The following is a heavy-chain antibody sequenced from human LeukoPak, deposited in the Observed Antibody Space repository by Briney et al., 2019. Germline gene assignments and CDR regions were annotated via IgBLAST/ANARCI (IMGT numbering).Heavy chain of an antibody. J-gene: IGHJ4*02. CDR1: GFTFSSYG. D-gene: IGHD6-13*01. CDR2: ISYDGSNK. V-gene: IGHV3-30*18. CDR3: AKSPLHSSSWFDY. Sequence: GGSLRLSCAASGFTFSSYGMHWVRQAPGKGLEWVAVISYDGSNKYYADPVKGRFTISRDNSKNTLYLQMNSLRAEDTAVYYCAKSPLHSSSWFDYWGQGTLVTVSS.